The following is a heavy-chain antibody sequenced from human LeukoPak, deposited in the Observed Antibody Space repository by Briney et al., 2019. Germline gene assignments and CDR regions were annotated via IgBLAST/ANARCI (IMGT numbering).Heavy chain of an antibody. CDR3: ARGHGSGWYVYY. D-gene: IGHD6-19*01. V-gene: IGHV4-61*01. CDR2: IYNSEST. J-gene: IGHJ4*02. CDR1: GGSVSTRSYS. Sequence: PSETLSLTCSVSGGSVSTRSYSWTWIRQPPGKGLEWIGNIYNSESTKCNPSLKSRVTISLDTSKNQFSLKLNSVTAADTAVYYCARGHGSGWYVYYWGQGTLVTVSS.